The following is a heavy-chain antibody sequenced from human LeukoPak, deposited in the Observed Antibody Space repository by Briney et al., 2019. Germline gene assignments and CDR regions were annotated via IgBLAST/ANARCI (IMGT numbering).Heavy chain of an antibody. CDR2: ISSGSTYI. Sequence: GGSLRLSCAASGLTFSSYSMNWVRQAPGKGLEWVSSISSGSTYIYYADSVQGRFTISRDNAKKSLYLQMNSLRAEDTAVYYCARVVVSDYDILTGENDAFDIWGQGTMVTVSS. CDR3: ARVVVSDYDILTGENDAFDI. D-gene: IGHD3-9*01. CDR1: GLTFSSYS. V-gene: IGHV3-21*04. J-gene: IGHJ3*02.